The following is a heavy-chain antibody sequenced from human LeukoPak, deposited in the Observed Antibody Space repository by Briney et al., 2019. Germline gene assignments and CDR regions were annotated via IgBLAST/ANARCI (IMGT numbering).Heavy chain of an antibody. CDR1: GFSFSSYS. V-gene: IGHV3-48*01. D-gene: IGHD1-26*01. CDR3: ASLIVGATIDY. J-gene: IGHJ4*02. Sequence: GGSLRLSCAASGFSFSSYSMNWVRQAPGKGLEWVSYISHTGSTMSYADSVKGRFTISRDNSKNTLYLQMNSLRAEDTAVYYCASLIVGATIDYWGQGTLVTVSS. CDR2: ISHTGSTM.